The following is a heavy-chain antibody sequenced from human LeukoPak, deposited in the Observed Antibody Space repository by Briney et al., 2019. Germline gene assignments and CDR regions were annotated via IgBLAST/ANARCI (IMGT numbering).Heavy chain of an antibody. CDR3: ARDPPYYDFWSGYLFLGYYGMDV. CDR1: GYTFTSYD. V-gene: IGHV1-8*01. Sequence: ASVKVSCKASGYTFTSYDINWVRQATGQGLEWMGWMNPNSGNTGYAQKFQGRVTMTRNTPISTAYMELSSLRSEDTAVYYCARDPPYYDFWSGYLFLGYYGMDVWGQGTTVTVSS. D-gene: IGHD3-3*01. J-gene: IGHJ6*02. CDR2: MNPNSGNT.